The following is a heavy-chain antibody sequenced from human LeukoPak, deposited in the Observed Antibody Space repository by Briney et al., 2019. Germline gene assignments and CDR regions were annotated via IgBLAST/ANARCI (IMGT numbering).Heavy chain of an antibody. CDR1: GDSVSSDSVA. CDR3: ARDLGWFDP. Sequence: SQTLSLTCAISGDSVSSDSVAWNWIRQSPSRGLEWLGRTYYRSKWYSDYAVSVKSRVTINPDTSKNQFSLQLNSVTPEDTAVYYCARDLGWFDPWGQGTLSPSPQ. CDR2: TYYRSKWYS. V-gene: IGHV6-1*01. J-gene: IGHJ5*02.